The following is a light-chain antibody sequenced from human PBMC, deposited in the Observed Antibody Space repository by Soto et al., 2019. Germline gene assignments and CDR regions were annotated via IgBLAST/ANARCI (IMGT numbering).Light chain of an antibody. J-gene: IGKJ5*01. Sequence: DIVSPQSPGTLSLSPRERATLSCSASQSVSSSYLAWYQQKPGQAPRLLIYGASSRATGIPDRFSGSGSGTDFTLTIISLEPEDFGVYNCQPRRNLITVGQGGRLAIK. CDR3: QPRRNLIT. CDR2: GAS. V-gene: IGKV3D-20*02. CDR1: QSVSSSY.